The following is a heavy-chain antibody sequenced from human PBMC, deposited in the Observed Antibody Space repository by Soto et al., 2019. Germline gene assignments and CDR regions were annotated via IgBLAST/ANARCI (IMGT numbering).Heavy chain of an antibody. Sequence: QVQLVESGGGLVKPGGSLRLSCAASGFTFSDYYMSWIRQAPGKGLEWVSYISTSGTTIYYADSVKGRFTISRYNAKNSLYLQMNSLRAEDAAVYYCARGGNIVSFGYYCDMDVWGQGTTVTVSS. V-gene: IGHV3-11*01. J-gene: IGHJ6*02. CDR1: GFTFSDYY. CDR2: ISTSGTTI. CDR3: ARGGNIVSFGYYCDMDV. D-gene: IGHD5-12*01.